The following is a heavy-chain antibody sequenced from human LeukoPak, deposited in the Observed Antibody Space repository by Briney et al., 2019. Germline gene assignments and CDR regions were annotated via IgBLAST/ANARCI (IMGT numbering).Heavy chain of an antibody. D-gene: IGHD1-26*01. CDR1: GFTLSSYA. J-gene: IGHJ4*02. V-gene: IGHV3-30-3*01. CDR3: AREAGGSYSFTFDY. Sequence: GRSLRLSCGASGFTLSSYAMHWVRQAPGKGLEWVAVISYDGSNKYYADSVKGRFTISRDNSKNTLYLQMNSLRAEDTAVYYCAREAGGSYSFTFDYWGQGTLVTVSS. CDR2: ISYDGSNK.